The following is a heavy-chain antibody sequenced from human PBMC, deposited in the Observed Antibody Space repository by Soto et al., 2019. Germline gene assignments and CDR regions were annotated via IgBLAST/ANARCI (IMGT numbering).Heavy chain of an antibody. J-gene: IGHJ4*02. CDR3: ARGGSYYGSGSYFDY. V-gene: IGHV4-30-2*01. CDR2: IYHSGST. D-gene: IGHD3-10*01. Sequence: QLQLQESGSGLVKPSQTLSLTCAVSGGSISSGGYSWSWIRQPPGKGPEWIGYIYHSGSTYYNPSLKSRVTISVDRSKNQFSLKLSSVTAADTAVYYCARGGSYYGSGSYFDYWGQGTLVTVSS. CDR1: GGSISSGGYS.